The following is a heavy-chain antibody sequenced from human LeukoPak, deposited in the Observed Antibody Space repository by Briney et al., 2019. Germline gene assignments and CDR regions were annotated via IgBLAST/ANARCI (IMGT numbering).Heavy chain of an antibody. D-gene: IGHD3-22*01. Sequence: GGSLRLSCAASGFTFSSYEMNWVRQAPGKGLEWVSYISSSGSTIYYADSVKGRFTISRDNAKNSLYLQMNSLRAEDTAVYYCARGADSSGYYYLFYFDYWGQGTLVTVSS. J-gene: IGHJ4*02. CDR3: ARGADSSGYYYLFYFDY. CDR1: GFTFSSYE. V-gene: IGHV3-48*03. CDR2: ISSSGSTI.